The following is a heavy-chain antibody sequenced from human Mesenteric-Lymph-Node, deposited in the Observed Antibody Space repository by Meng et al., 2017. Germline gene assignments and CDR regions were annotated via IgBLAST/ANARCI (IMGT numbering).Heavy chain of an antibody. CDR3: AKVDGVEDTRDF. J-gene: IGHJ4*02. CDR1: GFTFNNYP. V-gene: IGHV3-23*01. Sequence: GESLKISCAASGFTFNNYPMSWVRQAPGKGLEWVSAISGSGGSTYYADSVKGRFTISRDNSKNTLYLQMNSLRAEDTAVYYCAKVDGVEDTRDFWGQGTLVTVSS. D-gene: IGHD3-3*01. CDR2: ISGSGGST.